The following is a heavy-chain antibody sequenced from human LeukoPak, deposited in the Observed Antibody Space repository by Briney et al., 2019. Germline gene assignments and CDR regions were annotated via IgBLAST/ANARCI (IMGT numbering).Heavy chain of an antibody. D-gene: IGHD3-10*01. J-gene: IGHJ4*02. Sequence: GGSLRLSCAAPGFTFSSYWMSWVRQAPGKGPEWVAEIKQDGSETYYVDSVKGRFTITRDNAKNSLDLQMNSLRAEDTAVYYCARDYYGSGSHDYWGQGTLVTVSS. CDR2: IKQDGSET. V-gene: IGHV3-7*04. CDR1: GFTFSSYW. CDR3: ARDYYGSGSHDY.